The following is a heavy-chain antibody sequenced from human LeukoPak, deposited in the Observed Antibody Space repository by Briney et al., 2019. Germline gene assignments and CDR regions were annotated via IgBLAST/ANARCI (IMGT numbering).Heavy chain of an antibody. V-gene: IGHV3-21*01. CDR3: ASCKDGYNYFGY. J-gene: IGHJ4*02. Sequence: GGSLRLSCAASGFTFSSYSMNWVRQAPGKGLEWVSSISSSSSYIYYADSLKGRFTISRDNAKNSLYLQMNSLRAEDTAVYYCASCKDGYNYFGYWGQGTLVTVSS. D-gene: IGHD5-24*01. CDR2: ISSSSSYI. CDR1: GFTFSSYS.